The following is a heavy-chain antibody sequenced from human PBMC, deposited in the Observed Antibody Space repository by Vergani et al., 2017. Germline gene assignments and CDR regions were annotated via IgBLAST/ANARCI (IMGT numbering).Heavy chain of an antibody. CDR3: ATTETVGWLANPYYYYGMDV. D-gene: IGHD6-19*01. CDR1: GGSISSSSYY. CDR2: IYYSGST. Sequence: QLQLQESGPGLVKPSETLSLTCTVSGGSISSSSYYWGWIRQPPGKGLEWIGSIYYSGSTYYNPSLKSRVTISVDTSKNQFSLKLSSVTAADTAVYYCATTETVGWLANPYYYYGMDVWGQGTTVTVSS. J-gene: IGHJ6*02. V-gene: IGHV4-39*01.